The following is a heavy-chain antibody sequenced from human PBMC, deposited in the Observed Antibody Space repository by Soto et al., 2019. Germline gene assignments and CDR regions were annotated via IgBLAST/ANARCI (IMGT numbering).Heavy chain of an antibody. J-gene: IGHJ6*02. D-gene: IGHD3-22*01. CDR1: GFTFTSSA. Sequence: QMQLVQSGPEVKKPGTSVKVSCKASGFTFTSSAVQWVRQARGQRLEWIGWIVVGSGNTNYAQKFQERVTITRDMSTSTAYMELSSLRSEDTAVYYCAADYYDSSGYSNHYYYYYGMDVWGQGTTVTVSS. CDR2: IVVGSGNT. V-gene: IGHV1-58*01. CDR3: AADYYDSSGYSNHYYYYYGMDV.